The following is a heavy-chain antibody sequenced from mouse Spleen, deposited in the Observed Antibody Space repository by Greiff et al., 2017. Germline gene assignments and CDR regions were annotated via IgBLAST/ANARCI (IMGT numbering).Heavy chain of an antibody. CDR3: ARQITTATFAY. V-gene: IGHV5-9-3*01. D-gene: IGHD1-2*01. Sequence: EVKVVESGGGLVKPGGSLKLSCAASGFTFSSYAMSWVRQTPEKRLEWVATISSGGSYTYYPDSVKGRFTISRDNAKNTLYLQMSSLRSEDTAMYYCARQITTATFAYWGQGTLVTVSA. J-gene: IGHJ3*01. CDR2: ISSGGSYT. CDR1: GFTFSSYA.